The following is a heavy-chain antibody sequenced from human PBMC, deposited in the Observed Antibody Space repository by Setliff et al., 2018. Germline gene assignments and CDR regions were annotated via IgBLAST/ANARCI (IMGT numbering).Heavy chain of an antibody. J-gene: IGHJ5*01. CDR3: TTGPRDNRNYLNWIDS. D-gene: IGHD3-10*01. CDR1: GITFKNAW. V-gene: IGHV3-15*01. Sequence: GSLRLSCAASGITFKNAWMSWVRQSPGKGLEWVGRIKSKSEGEATDFTAPVKGRFTISRDDSKHMVYLQMNSLKTEDTAFYYCTTGPRDNRNYLNWIDSWGQGALVTVSS. CDR2: IKSKSEGEAT.